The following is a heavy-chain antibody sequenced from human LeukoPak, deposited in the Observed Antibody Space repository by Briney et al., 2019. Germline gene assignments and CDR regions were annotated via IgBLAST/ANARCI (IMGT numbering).Heavy chain of an antibody. Sequence: SETLSLTCAVSGGSFSGYYRSWIRQPPGEGLEWIGEINHSGSTNYNPSLKSRVTISVDTSKNQFSLKLSSVTAADTAVYYCARDPLGGSSSYYWGQGTLVTVSS. J-gene: IGHJ4*02. CDR3: ARDPLGGSSSYY. CDR1: GGSFSGYY. CDR2: INHSGST. D-gene: IGHD6-6*01. V-gene: IGHV4-34*01.